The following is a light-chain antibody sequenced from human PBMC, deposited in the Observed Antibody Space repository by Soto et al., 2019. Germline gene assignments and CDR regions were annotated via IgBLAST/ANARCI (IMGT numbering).Light chain of an antibody. J-gene: IGKJ4*01. V-gene: IGKV3-11*01. CDR3: QQRSNWPPT. CDR2: DAS. Sequence: EIVMTQSPVTLSVSPGERATLSCRASQSVSSYLAWYQQKPGQAPRLLIYDASNRATGIPARFSGSGSGKDFTLTISSLEPEDFAVYYCQQRSNWPPTFGGGTKVDI. CDR1: QSVSSY.